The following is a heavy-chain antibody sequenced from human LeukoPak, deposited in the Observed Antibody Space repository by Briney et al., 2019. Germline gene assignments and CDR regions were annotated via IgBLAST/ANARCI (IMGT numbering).Heavy chain of an antibody. CDR3: ARDEYSSSSGFGY. J-gene: IGHJ4*02. CDR1: GGSFSGYY. CDR2: INHSGST. V-gene: IGHV4-34*01. Sequence: SETLSLTCAVYGGSFSGYYWSWIRQPPGKGLEWIGEINHSGSTNYNPSLKSRVTISVDTSKNQFSLKLSSVTAADTAVYYCARDEYSSSSGFGYWGQGTLVTVSS. D-gene: IGHD6-6*01.